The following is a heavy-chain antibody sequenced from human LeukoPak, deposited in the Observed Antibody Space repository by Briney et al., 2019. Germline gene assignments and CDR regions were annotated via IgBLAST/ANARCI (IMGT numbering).Heavy chain of an antibody. CDR2: IYYREST. J-gene: IGHJ4*02. Sequence: SETLSLTCTVSGGSISSSSYYWGWIRQPPGKGLEWIGSIYYRESTYYNPSLKSRVTISVDTSKNQFSLKLTSVTAADTAVYYCARPDPPVDYWGQGTLVTVSS. CDR3: ARPDPPVDY. V-gene: IGHV4-39*07. CDR1: GGSISSSSYY.